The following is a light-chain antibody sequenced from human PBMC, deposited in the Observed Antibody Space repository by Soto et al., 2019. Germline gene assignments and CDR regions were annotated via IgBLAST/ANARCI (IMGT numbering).Light chain of an antibody. V-gene: IGKV3-20*01. CDR3: QQYGSSPLT. Sequence: EIVMTQSPGTLSLSPGERATLSCMASESVSDNYLAWYQQRSGQAPRLVIYGASSRASAVPDRFSGSGSGADFTLTISRLEPEDFAVYYCQQYGSSPLTFGGGTKV. CDR2: GAS. CDR1: ESVSDNY. J-gene: IGKJ4*01.